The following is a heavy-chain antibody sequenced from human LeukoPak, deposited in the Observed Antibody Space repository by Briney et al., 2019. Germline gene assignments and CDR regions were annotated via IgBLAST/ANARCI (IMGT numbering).Heavy chain of an antibody. CDR2: IKQDGSEK. CDR1: GFTFGDTW. J-gene: IGHJ4*02. CDR3: ATSYDMGWLIGY. V-gene: IGHV3-7*03. D-gene: IGHD3/OR15-3a*01. Sequence: GGTLRLSCAASGFTFGDTWMNWVRQVPGQGLEWVANIKQDGSEKFYVASVKGRFTISRDNGKSSLYLQMNSLRAEDTALYYCATSYDMGWLIGYWGQGTLVTVSS.